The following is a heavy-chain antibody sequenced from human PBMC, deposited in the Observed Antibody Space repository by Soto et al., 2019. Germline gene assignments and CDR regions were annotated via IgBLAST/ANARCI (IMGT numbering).Heavy chain of an antibody. Sequence: ASVKVSCKASGYTFTSYAMHWVRQAPGQRLEWMGWINAGNGNTKYSQKFQGRVTITRDTSASTAYMELSSLRSEDTAVYYCARDGVPYYDSSGYINNWFDPWGQGTLVTVSS. CDR2: INAGNGNT. V-gene: IGHV1-3*01. J-gene: IGHJ5*02. D-gene: IGHD3-22*01. CDR1: GYTFTSYA. CDR3: ARDGVPYYDSSGYINNWFDP.